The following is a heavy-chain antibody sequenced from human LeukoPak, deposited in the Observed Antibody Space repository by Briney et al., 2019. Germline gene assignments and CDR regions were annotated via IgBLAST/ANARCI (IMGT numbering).Heavy chain of an antibody. J-gene: IGHJ4*02. V-gene: IGHV1-3*01. CDR2: ISAGNDNT. Sequence: VASVKVSCKASGNTFTTYAFHWVRQAPGQRLEWMGWISAGNDNTKSSRKFQDRVTITRDTSASTAYMELSSLTSEDTAVYYCARGRRITIFGVLYSQGYYFDYWGQGTLVTVSS. D-gene: IGHD3-3*01. CDR1: GNTFTTYA. CDR3: ARGRRITIFGVLYSQGYYFDY.